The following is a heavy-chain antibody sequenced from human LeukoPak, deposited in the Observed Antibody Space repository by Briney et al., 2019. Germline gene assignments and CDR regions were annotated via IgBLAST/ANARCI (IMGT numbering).Heavy chain of an antibody. CDR3: ARSYSGTYLKAFDI. Sequence: GESLKISCKGSGYNFTNYWIGWVRQMPGKGLECMGIIYLDDSDTRNSPSFQGQVTISADKSISTAYLQWSNLKASDTAMHYCARSYSGTYLKAFDIWGQGTMVTVSS. V-gene: IGHV5-51*01. D-gene: IGHD1-26*01. J-gene: IGHJ3*02. CDR2: IYLDDSDT. CDR1: GYNFTNYW.